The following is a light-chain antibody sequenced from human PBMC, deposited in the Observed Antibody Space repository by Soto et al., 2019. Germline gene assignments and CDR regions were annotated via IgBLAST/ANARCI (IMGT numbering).Light chain of an antibody. CDR2: EVT. Sequence: QSALTQPASVSGSPGQSITISCAGTIDDIGAYDYVSWYQQHPGNAPKLLVYEVTNRPSGVSDRFSGSKSGNTASPTISGLQAEDEADYYCNSYTNSSAVVFGGGTKVTVL. J-gene: IGLJ2*01. CDR1: IDDIGAYDY. V-gene: IGLV2-14*01. CDR3: NSYTNSSAVV.